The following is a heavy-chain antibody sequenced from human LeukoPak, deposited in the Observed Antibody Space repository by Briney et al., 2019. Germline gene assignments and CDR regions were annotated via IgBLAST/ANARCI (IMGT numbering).Heavy chain of an antibody. CDR3: ANQVNRDGGGDCYTDY. Sequence: TSETLSLTCAVYGGSFSGYYWSWIRQPPGKGLEWIGEINHSGSTNYNPSLESRVTISVDTSKNQFSLKLSSMTAADTAVYYCANQVNRDGGGDCYTDYCGQGTLVTVSS. V-gene: IGHV4-34*01. CDR1: GGSFSGYY. D-gene: IGHD2-21*02. J-gene: IGHJ4*02. CDR2: INHSGST.